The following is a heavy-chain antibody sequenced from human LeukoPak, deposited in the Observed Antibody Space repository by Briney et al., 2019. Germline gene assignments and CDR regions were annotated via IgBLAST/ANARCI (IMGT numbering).Heavy chain of an antibody. D-gene: IGHD6-6*01. CDR1: GNTFTSYD. CDR3: AREASYSSSSLGAYYYYMDV. CDR2: MNPNSGNT. J-gene: IGHJ6*03. V-gene: IGHV1-8*01. Sequence: ASVTVSCKASGNTFTSYDINWVRQATGQGLEWMGWMNPNSGNTGYAQKFQGRVTMTRNTSISTAYMELSSLRSEDTAVYYCAREASYSSSSLGAYYYYMDVWGKGTTVTVSS.